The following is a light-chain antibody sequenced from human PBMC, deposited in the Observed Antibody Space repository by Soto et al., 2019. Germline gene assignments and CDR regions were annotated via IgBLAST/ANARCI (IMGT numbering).Light chain of an antibody. J-gene: IGKJ4*01. V-gene: IGKV1-9*01. CDR3: QQLNSYPFP. CDR2: AAS. CDR1: QGISSY. Sequence: DIQLTQSPSFLSASLGDKVTITCRASQGISSYLARYQQKPGKAPKLLIYAASTLQSGVPSRFSGSGSGTEFTLTISSLQPEDFATYYCQQLNSYPFPFCGGTKVDIK.